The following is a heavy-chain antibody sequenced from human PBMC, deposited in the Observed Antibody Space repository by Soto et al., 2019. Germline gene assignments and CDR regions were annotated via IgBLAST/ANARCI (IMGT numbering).Heavy chain of an antibody. V-gene: IGHV4-31*03. D-gene: IGHD3-22*01. J-gene: IGHJ4*02. CDR3: ARGARDISGPQY. Sequence: SETLSLTCSVSGASVSTGGIYWSWVRQHPGKGLEWIGYMYYSGSTYYNSSLKSRVSMSLDTSKNHFSLELTSVTAADTAVYYRARGARDISGPQYWGQGTLVTVSS. CDR1: GASVSTGGIY. CDR2: MYYSGST.